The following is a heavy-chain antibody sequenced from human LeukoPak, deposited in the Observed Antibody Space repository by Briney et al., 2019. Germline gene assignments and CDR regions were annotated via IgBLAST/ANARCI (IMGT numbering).Heavy chain of an antibody. D-gene: IGHD3-22*01. CDR2: INSDGINT. Sequence: GGSLRLSCAASGFTFSNYWMHWVRHAPGKGLVWVSRINSDGINTSYADSVKGRFTISRDNAKNTLNLQMNSLRAEDTAVYYCARDYYMGIVDQWGQGTRVTVSS. CDR1: GFTFSNYW. V-gene: IGHV3-74*01. CDR3: ARDYYMGIVDQ. J-gene: IGHJ5*02.